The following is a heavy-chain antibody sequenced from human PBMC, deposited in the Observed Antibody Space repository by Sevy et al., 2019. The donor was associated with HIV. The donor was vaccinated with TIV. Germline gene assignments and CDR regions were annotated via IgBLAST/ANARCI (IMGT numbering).Heavy chain of an antibody. CDR3: ARPRFWEWLGSAAFDI. CDR1: GFVFSSYA. Sequence: GGSLRLSCTASGFVFSSYAMHWVRQAPGKGLEWVAFIAYDGSNKNYADSVKGGLTLSRENSKNTLYLQMNSLGAEDTAVYYCARPRFWEWLGSAAFDIWGQGTMVTVSS. V-gene: IGHV3-30*04. CDR2: IAYDGSNK. J-gene: IGHJ3*02. D-gene: IGHD3-3*01.